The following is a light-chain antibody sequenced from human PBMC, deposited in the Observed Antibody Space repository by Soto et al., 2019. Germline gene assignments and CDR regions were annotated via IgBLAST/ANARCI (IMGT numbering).Light chain of an antibody. Sequence: QSVLTQPPSASGTPGQRVTISCSGSSSNIGSNTVNWYQQLPGTAPKLLIYSNNQRPSGVPDRFSGSKSVTSASLAISGLQSEDAADYYCAAWDDSLNGVVFGGGTKLTVL. CDR1: SSNIGSNT. CDR3: AAWDDSLNGVV. J-gene: IGLJ2*01. CDR2: SNN. V-gene: IGLV1-44*01.